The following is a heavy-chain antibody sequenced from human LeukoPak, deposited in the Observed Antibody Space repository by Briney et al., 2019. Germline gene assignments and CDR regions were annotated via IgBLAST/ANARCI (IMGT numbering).Heavy chain of an antibody. CDR3: TRSPYHGDYVSWA. CDR1: GFTFSSYW. V-gene: IGHV3-74*01. CDR2: LSSDGSDT. J-gene: IGHJ4*02. Sequence: GGSLRLSCAASGFTFSSYWMHWVRQAPGKGLVGGSRLSSDGSDTTYADSVKGRFTISRDNAKKMLYLQMHGLRVDDTAVYYCTRSPYHGDYVSWAWGQGTLVSVSS. D-gene: IGHD4-17*01.